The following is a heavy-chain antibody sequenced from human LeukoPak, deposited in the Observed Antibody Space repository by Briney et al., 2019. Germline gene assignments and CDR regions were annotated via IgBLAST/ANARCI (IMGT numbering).Heavy chain of an antibody. CDR1: GYNFASYW. V-gene: IGHV5-51*01. Sequence: KVSCKGSGYNFASYWIGWVRQMPGKGLEWMGIIYPADSDTRYSPSFQGQVTISADKSISTAYLQWSSLMASDTAMYYCARHTYCGGRTCFPGRHHYYYMDVWGKGTTVSVSS. D-gene: IGHD2-15*01. CDR3: ARHTYCGGRTCFPGRHHYYYMDV. CDR2: IYPADSDT. J-gene: IGHJ6*03.